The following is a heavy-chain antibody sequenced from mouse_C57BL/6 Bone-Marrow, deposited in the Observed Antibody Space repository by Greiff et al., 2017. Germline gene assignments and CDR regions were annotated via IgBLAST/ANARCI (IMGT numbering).Heavy chain of an antibody. CDR3: ASDYDYVDY. D-gene: IGHD2-4*01. V-gene: IGHV1-50*01. Sequence: VQLQQPGAELVKPGASVKLSCKASGYTFTSYWMQWVKQRPGQGLEWIGEIDPSDSYTNYNQKFKGKATLTVDTSSSTAYMQLSSLTSEDSAVYYCASDYDYVDYWCQGTTLTVSS. J-gene: IGHJ2*01. CDR1: GYTFTSYW. CDR2: IDPSDSYT.